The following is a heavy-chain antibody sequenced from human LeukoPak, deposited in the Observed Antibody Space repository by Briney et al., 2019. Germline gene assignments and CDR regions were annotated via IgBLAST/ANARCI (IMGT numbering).Heavy chain of an antibody. CDR3: AKGLPVSDFWSGNGYYYGMDV. CDR2: ITENGDRS. Sequence: GGSLRLSCAASEFTFSGYAMSWVRQAPGKGPEWVSTITENGDRSYYTDSVKGRLTISRDISKNTLYLQMNRLRAEDTAVYYCAKGLPVSDFWSGNGYYYGMDVWGQGTTVTVS. D-gene: IGHD3-3*01. J-gene: IGHJ6*02. CDR1: EFTFSGYA. V-gene: IGHV3-23*01.